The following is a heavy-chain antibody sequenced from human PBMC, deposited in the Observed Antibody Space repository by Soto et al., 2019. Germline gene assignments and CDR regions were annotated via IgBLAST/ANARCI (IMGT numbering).Heavy chain of an antibody. Sequence: QITLKESGHTLVKPTQTLTLTCTFSGFSLSTSGGGVGWIRQPPGEALEWLALIYWDDDKRYSPSLMTRLTITKDTSKNQVVLTMTNMDPVDTATDYCAYIGVGVWGYGYGGFDYWGQGTLVTVSS. J-gene: IGHJ4*02. V-gene: IGHV2-5*02. D-gene: IGHD5-18*01. CDR1: GFSLSTSGGG. CDR3: AYIGVGVWGYGYGGFDY. CDR2: IYWDDDK.